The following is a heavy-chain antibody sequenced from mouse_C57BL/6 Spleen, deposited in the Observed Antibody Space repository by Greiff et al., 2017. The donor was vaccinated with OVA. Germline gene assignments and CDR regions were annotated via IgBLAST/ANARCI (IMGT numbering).Heavy chain of an antibody. V-gene: IGHV1-64*01. Sequence: QVQLQQPGAELVKPGASVKLSCKASGYTFTSYWMHWVKQRPGQGLEWIGMIHPNSGSTNYNEKFKSKATLTVDKSSSTAYMQLSSLTSEDSAVYYCARSGTTDYAMDYWGQGTSVTVSS. CDR2: IHPNSGST. CDR3: ARSGTTDYAMDY. J-gene: IGHJ4*01. D-gene: IGHD1-1*01. CDR1: GYTFTSYW.